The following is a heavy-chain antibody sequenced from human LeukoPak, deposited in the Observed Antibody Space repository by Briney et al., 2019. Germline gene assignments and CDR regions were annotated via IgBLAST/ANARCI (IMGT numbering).Heavy chain of an antibody. J-gene: IGHJ4*02. CDR2: ISVYNGNT. D-gene: IGHD1-26*01. CDR1: GYTFTSFG. V-gene: IGHV1-18*01. Sequence: SANASCTPSGYTFTSFGTSWRRQAPEQGLERMGWISVYNGNTNYAQKLQDRVTMTTDTSTSTAYMELRSLRSDDTAVYYCARDYYYSEYASFDYWGQGTLVTVSS. CDR3: ARDYYYSEYASFDY.